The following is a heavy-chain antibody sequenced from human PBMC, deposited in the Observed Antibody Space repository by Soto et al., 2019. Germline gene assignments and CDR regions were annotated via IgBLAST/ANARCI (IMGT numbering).Heavy chain of an antibody. D-gene: IGHD3-3*01. CDR1: AYSFSTYW. J-gene: IGHJ6*02. CDR3: ARKIRHYDSWSNTYYYHDLDV. CDR2: IYTDYSAS. V-gene: IGHV5-51*01. Sequence: GASLNISCQASAYSFSTYWIGWVGHMLGKGLEGLGIIYTDYSASRYHRSCQGQVTISADKSISTAHLQWSSRKASDTAMYYCARKIRHYDSWSNTYYYHDLDVRGPGTKVTV.